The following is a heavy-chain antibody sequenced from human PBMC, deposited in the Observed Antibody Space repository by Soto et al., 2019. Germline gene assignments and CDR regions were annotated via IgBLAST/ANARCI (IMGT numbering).Heavy chain of an antibody. D-gene: IGHD2-2*01. V-gene: IGHV1-2*02. J-gene: IGHJ4*02. CDR1: GYTFTGYY. CDR3: ARDLAKGVASAGFDY. CDR2: INPNSGGT. Sequence: QVQLVQSGAEVKKPGASVKVSCKASGYTFTGYYIHWVRQAPGQGLEWMGWINPNSGGTKYPQKFQGRVTMTRDTSIRTVYMSLTGLKSDDTAVYFCARDLAKGVASAGFDYWGQGTLVAVSS.